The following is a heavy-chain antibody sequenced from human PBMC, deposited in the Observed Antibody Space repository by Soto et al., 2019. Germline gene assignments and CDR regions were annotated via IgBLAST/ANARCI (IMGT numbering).Heavy chain of an antibody. CDR3: ATQVGIAVADPINFDY. CDR1: GYSFTSYW. D-gene: IGHD6-19*01. CDR2: IDPSDSYT. V-gene: IGHV5-10-1*01. J-gene: IGHJ4*02. Sequence: PGESLKISCKGPGYSFTSYWISWVRQMPGKGLEWMGRIDPSDSYTNYSPSFQGHVTISADKSISTAYLQWSSLKASDTAMYYCATQVGIAVADPINFDYWGQGTLVTVSS.